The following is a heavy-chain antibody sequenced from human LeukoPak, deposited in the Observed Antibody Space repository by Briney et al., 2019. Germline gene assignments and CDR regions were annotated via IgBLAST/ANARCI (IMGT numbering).Heavy chain of an antibody. CDR1: GFTFSSYS. D-gene: IGHD3-16*01. V-gene: IGHV3-21*01. CDR2: ISSSSSYI. Sequence: GGSLRLSCAASGFTFSSYSMNWDRQAPGKGLEWVSSISSSSSYIYYADSVKGRFTISRDNAKNSLYLQMNSLRAEDTAVYYCARVSPRGGLGDYWGQGTLVTVSS. CDR3: ARVSPRGGLGDY. J-gene: IGHJ4*02.